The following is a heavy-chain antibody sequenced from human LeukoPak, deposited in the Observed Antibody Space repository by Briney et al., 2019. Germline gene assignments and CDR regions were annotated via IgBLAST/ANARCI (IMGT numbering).Heavy chain of an antibody. D-gene: IGHD1-26*01. CDR1: GGSISSYY. J-gene: IGHJ4*02. Sequence: SETLSLTCTVSGGSISSYYWSWIRQPPGKGLEWIGYIYYSGSTNYNPSLKSRVTISVDTSKNQFSLKLSSVTAADTAVYYCARSVGYERDFDYWGQGALVTVSS. V-gene: IGHV4-59*01. CDR3: ARSVGYERDFDY. CDR2: IYYSGST.